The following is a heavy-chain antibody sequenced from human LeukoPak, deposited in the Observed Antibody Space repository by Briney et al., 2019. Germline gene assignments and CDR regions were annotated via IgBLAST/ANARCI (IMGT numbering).Heavy chain of an antibody. CDR3: ARGGSRSYTSSTLDY. CDR2: ISYSGST. CDR1: GGSINVYY. J-gene: IGHJ4*02. V-gene: IGHV4-59*01. D-gene: IGHD6-6*01. Sequence: PSETLSLTCSVSGGSINVYYWNWIRQSPGKGLEWIGSISYSGSTNYNPSLKSRVPISMETSKNRFSLKVSSVIAADTAMYYCARGGSRSYTSSTLDYWGQGTLVTVSS.